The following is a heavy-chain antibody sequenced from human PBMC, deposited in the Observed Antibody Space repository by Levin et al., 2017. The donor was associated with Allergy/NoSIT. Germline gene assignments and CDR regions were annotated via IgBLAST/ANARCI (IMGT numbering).Heavy chain of an antibody. CDR3: ARERFGELFRNFDI. D-gene: IGHD3-10*01. V-gene: IGHV5-51*01. CDR2: IYPGDSNT. J-gene: IGHJ3*02. CDR1: GYSFSTHW. Sequence: PGGSLRLSCKGSGYSFSTHWIAWVRQMPGKGLEWMGIIYPGDSNTRYSPSFQGQVTISADKSITTAYLQWSGLKASDTATYYCARERFGELFRNFDIWGQGTMVTVSS.